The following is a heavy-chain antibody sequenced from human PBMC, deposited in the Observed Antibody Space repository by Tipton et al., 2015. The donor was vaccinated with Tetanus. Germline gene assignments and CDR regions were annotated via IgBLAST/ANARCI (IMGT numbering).Heavy chain of an antibody. Sequence: SLRLSCAASGFTLSDYYMSWIRQAPGKGLEWVSYISSSGRTIYYTDSVKGRFTISRDNAKNSLFLQMNSLRPEDTAVYYCASFWPFADAFDVWGQGTRVIVSS. D-gene: IGHD3-3*01. CDR2: ISSSGRTI. CDR1: GFTLSDYY. CDR3: ASFWPFADAFDV. J-gene: IGHJ3*01. V-gene: IGHV3-11*04.